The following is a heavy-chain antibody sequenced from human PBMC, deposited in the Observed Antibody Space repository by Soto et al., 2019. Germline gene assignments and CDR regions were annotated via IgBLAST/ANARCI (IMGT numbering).Heavy chain of an antibody. CDR3: ARQSRGSIRYYYYGMDV. Sequence: QLQLQESGPGLVKPSETLSLTCTVSGGSISSSSYYWGWIRQPPGKGLEWIGSIYYSGSTYYNPSLKSRVTISVGTSKNQFSLKLSSVTAADTAVYYCARQSRGSIRYYYYGMDVWGQGTTVTVSS. V-gene: IGHV4-39*01. D-gene: IGHD1-26*01. CDR1: GGSISSSSYY. CDR2: IYYSGST. J-gene: IGHJ6*02.